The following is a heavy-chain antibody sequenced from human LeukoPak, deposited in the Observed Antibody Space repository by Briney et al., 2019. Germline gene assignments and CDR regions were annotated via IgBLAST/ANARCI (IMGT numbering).Heavy chain of an antibody. CDR3: TRTYYDSSGYLFDY. V-gene: IGHV3-11*03. CDR2: ISTTCSYT. D-gene: IGHD3-22*01. J-gene: IGHJ4*02. CDR1: GFTFSDYY. Sequence: GGSLRLSCAASGFTFSDYYMSWIRQAPGKGLEWVSYISTTCSYTDYADSVRGRFTISRDNAKNLLYLQMNSLRPEDTAVYYCTRTYYDSSGYLFDYWGQGTLVTVSS.